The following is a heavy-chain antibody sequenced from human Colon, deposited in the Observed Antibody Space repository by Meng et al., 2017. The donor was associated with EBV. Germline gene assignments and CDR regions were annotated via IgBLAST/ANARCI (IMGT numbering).Heavy chain of an antibody. J-gene: IGHJ4*02. D-gene: IGHD3-10*01. Sequence: QVHLLRLGSEVKKPGSSVGFSCEVFGYTFSSYGISWLRQAPGQGLEWMGWFVNNVDTYSAQKFQGRVTMTTDTHTSTAFMELRSLRSDDTAVYYCARGTPGRSYSDYWGQGTLVTVSS. CDR2: FVNNVDT. CDR3: ARGTPGRSYSDY. CDR1: GYTFSSYG. V-gene: IGHV1-18*01.